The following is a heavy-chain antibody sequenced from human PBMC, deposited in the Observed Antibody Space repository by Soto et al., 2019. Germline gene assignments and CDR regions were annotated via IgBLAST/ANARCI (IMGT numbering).Heavy chain of an antibody. J-gene: IGHJ5*02. CDR2: IYYSGST. D-gene: IGHD4-17*01. CDR1: GGSISSGGYY. CDR3: ARYDYGDYAWFDP. Sequence: QVQLQESGPGLVKPSQTLSLTCTVSGGSISSGGYYWSWIRQHPGKGLEWIGYIYYSGSTYYNPSLKSRVTISVDTSKNQLSLKLSSVTAADTAVYYCARYDYGDYAWFDPWGQGTLFTVSS. V-gene: IGHV4-31*03.